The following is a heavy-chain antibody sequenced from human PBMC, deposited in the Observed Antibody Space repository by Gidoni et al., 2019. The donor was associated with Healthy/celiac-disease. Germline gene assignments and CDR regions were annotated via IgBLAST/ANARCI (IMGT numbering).Heavy chain of an antibody. CDR3: AKDSFPFYDFWSGYRNWFDP. D-gene: IGHD3-3*01. Sequence: EVQLLESGGGLVQPGGSLRLSCAASGFTFSSYAMSWVRQAPGKGLEWVSAISGSGGSTYYADSVKGRFTISRDNSKNTLYLQMNSLRAEDTAVYYCAKDSFPFYDFWSGYRNWFDPWGQGTLVTVSS. J-gene: IGHJ5*02. CDR2: ISGSGGST. V-gene: IGHV3-23*01. CDR1: GFTFSSYA.